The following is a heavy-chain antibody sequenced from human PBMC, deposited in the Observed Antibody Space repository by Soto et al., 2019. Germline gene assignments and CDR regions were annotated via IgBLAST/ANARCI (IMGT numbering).Heavy chain of an antibody. V-gene: IGHV3-15*01. D-gene: IGHD6-19*01. Sequence: GGSLRLSCAASGFTFSNAWMSWVRQAPGKGLEWVGRIKSKTDGGTTDYAAPVKGRFTISRDDSKNTLYLQMNSLKTEDTAVYFCTTGAAWQWPGEIWAQRTMVTGSS. CDR3: TTGAAWQWPGEI. CDR2: IKSKTDGGTT. J-gene: IGHJ3*01. CDR1: GFTFSNAW.